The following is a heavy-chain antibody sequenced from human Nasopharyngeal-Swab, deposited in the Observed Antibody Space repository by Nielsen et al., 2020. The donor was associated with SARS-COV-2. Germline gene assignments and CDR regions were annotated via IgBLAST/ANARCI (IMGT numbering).Heavy chain of an antibody. CDR2: IIPIFGTA. J-gene: IGHJ4*02. D-gene: IGHD6-19*01. V-gene: IGHV1-69*06. CDR1: GGTFISYA. Sequence: SVKVSCKASGGTFISYAISWVRQAPGQGLEWMGGIIPIFGTANYAQKFQGRVTITADKSTSTAYMELSSLRSEDTAVYYCATFPAVYSSGWYPFDYWGQGTLVTVSS. CDR3: ATFPAVYSSGWYPFDY.